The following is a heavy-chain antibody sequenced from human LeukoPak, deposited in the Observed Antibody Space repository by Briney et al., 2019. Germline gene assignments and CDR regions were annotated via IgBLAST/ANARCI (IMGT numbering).Heavy chain of an antibody. Sequence: PVRSLRLSCSASGVTFSNYAMNSGREAPGRGLGGVASISFDRRNTFYADAVKGRFIISRDNSKNTLYLQMNSLRAEDTAVYYCAKERGDFDAFDIWGQGTMVAVSS. CDR3: AKERGDFDAFDI. CDR2: ISFDRRNT. CDR1: GVTFSNYA. D-gene: IGHD4-17*01. V-gene: IGHV3-30-3*02. J-gene: IGHJ3*02.